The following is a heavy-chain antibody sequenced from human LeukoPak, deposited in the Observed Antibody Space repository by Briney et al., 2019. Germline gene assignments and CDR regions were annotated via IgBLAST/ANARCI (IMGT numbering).Heavy chain of an antibody. Sequence: PSETLSLTCSVSGVSISSGGYYWSWIRQPAGKGLEYLGRIHSSGSTNYNPSLTSRVTISRDTSKNHYSLKLSSVTATDTAVYYCARDQTYSGSGIYTYFDYWGQGILVTVSS. CDR1: GVSISSGGYY. V-gene: IGHV4-61*02. CDR2: IHSSGST. D-gene: IGHD3-10*01. CDR3: ARDQTYSGSGIYTYFDY. J-gene: IGHJ4*02.